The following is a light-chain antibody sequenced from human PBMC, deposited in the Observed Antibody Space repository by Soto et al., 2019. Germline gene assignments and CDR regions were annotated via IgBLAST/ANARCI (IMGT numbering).Light chain of an antibody. Sequence: DIQMTQSPSTLSASVGDRVTITCRASQSVSRWLAWYQQKPGKAPKLLIYDASTLQSGVPSRFSGSGSGTEFTLTIDSLQPDDSAIYYCQKCSSDCTFGQGTKVDIK. CDR2: DAS. J-gene: IGKJ2*02. V-gene: IGKV1-5*01. CDR3: QKCSSDCT. CDR1: QSVSRW.